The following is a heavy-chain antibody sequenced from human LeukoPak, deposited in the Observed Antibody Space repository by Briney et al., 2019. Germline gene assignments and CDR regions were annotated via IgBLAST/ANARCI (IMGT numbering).Heavy chain of an antibody. V-gene: IGHV3-30*14. J-gene: IGHJ6*02. CDR1: GFTFSSYA. Sequence: GGSLRLSCAASGFTFSSYAMHWVRQAPGKGLKWVAVISNDGSNKYYADSVKGRFTISRDNSKNTLYLQMNSLRAEDTAVYYCARDRLGAYGSGSFPDGMDVWGQGTTVTVSS. D-gene: IGHD3-10*01. CDR3: ARDRLGAYGSGSFPDGMDV. CDR2: ISNDGSNK.